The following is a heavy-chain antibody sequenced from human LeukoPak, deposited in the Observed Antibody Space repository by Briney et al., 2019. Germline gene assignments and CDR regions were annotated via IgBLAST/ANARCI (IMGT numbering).Heavy chain of an antibody. Sequence: GGSLRLSCAASGFTFSSYWMHWVRQAPGKGLVWVSRIKSDGKTNYADSVKGRFAISRDNAKNTVSLQMNSLRAEDTGVYYCARAPSEIGGYYPEYFRHWGQGTLVTVSS. J-gene: IGHJ1*01. V-gene: IGHV3-74*01. CDR1: GFTFSSYW. D-gene: IGHD3-22*01. CDR3: ARAPSEIGGYYPEYFRH. CDR2: IKSDGKT.